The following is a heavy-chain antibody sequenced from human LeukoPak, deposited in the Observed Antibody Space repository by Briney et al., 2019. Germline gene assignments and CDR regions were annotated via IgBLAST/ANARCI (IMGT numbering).Heavy chain of an antibody. V-gene: IGHV4-31*03. CDR2: IYYSGST. CDR3: ARADYDSTALDY. D-gene: IGHD3-22*01. Sequence: PSETLSLTCTVSGGSISSGGYYWSWIRQHPGKGLEWIGYIYYSGSTYYNPSLKSRVTISVDTSKNQFSLKLSSVTAADTVVYYCARADYDSTALDYWGQGTLVTVSS. CDR1: GGSISSGGYY. J-gene: IGHJ4*02.